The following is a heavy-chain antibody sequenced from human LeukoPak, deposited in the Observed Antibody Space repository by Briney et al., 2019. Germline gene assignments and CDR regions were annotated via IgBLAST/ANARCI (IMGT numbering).Heavy chain of an antibody. CDR2: ISGSGGST. Sequence: PGGSLRLSCAASGFTFSSYGMSWVRQAPGKGLEWVSAISGSGGSTYYADSVKGRFTISRDNSKNTLHLQMNSLRAEDTALYYCARGRPAHGSGSYYHWGQGTLVTVSS. V-gene: IGHV3-23*01. J-gene: IGHJ4*02. CDR1: GFTFSSYG. CDR3: ARGRPAHGSGSYYH. D-gene: IGHD3-10*01.